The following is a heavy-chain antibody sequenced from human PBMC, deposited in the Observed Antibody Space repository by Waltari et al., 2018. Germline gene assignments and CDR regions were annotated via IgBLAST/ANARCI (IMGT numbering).Heavy chain of an antibody. CDR1: GGSFSGYY. D-gene: IGHD3-22*01. J-gene: IGHJ2*01. Sequence: QVQLQQWGAGLLKPSETLSLTCAVYGGSFSGYYWRWIRQPPGTGLEWIGEINHSGSTNYIPSLKSRVTISVDTSKNQFSRKLTSVTAADTAVYYCARGLTYYYDSSGRRVSYFDLWGRGTLVTVSS. CDR3: ARGLTYYYDSSGRRVSYFDL. V-gene: IGHV4-34*01. CDR2: INHSGST.